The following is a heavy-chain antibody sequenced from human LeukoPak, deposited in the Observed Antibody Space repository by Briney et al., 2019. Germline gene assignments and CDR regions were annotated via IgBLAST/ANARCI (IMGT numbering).Heavy chain of an antibody. D-gene: IGHD3-10*01. CDR3: ASARGYCSGSYLSWVADY. CDR2: MNPNSVGT. Sequence: ASVKVSCKASGYTFTSYDINWVRQATGQGLEWMGWMNPNSVGTNYAQKLQGRVTLTRSTSISPAYMELSSLNPEDTAVYACASARGYCSGSYLSWVADYWGQGNLVIVSS. V-gene: IGHV1-8*01. J-gene: IGHJ4*02. CDR1: GYTFTSYD.